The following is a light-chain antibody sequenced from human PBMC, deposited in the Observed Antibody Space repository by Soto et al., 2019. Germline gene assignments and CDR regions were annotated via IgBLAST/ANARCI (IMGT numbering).Light chain of an antibody. V-gene: IGKV3-15*01. Sequence: EIMMTQSPPTLSASPGERATLSCRASQSVSSNLACYQQKPGQAPRLLIYGASIRATGIPARFSGSGSWTEFTLTISSLQSEDFAVYYCQQYNTWPPITFGQGTRLEIK. CDR1: QSVSSN. CDR2: GAS. J-gene: IGKJ5*01. CDR3: QQYNTWPPIT.